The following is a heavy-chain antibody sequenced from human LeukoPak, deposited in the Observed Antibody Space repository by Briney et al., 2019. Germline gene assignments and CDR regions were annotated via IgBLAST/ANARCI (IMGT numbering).Heavy chain of an antibody. D-gene: IGHD6-13*01. CDR2: ISYGGSNK. CDR1: GFTFSSYA. Sequence: GGSLRLSCAASGFTFSSYAMHWVRQAPGKGLEWVAVISYGGSNKYYADFVKGLFTISRDNSKNTLYMQMNSLRAEDTAVYYCARDRAYSSSWLTPTYYYYGMDVWGQGTTVTVSS. CDR3: ARDRAYSSSWLTPTYYYYGMDV. J-gene: IGHJ6*02. V-gene: IGHV3-30*04.